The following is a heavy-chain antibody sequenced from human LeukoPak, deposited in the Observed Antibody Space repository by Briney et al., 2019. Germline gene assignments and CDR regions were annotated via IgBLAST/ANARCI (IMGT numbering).Heavy chain of an antibody. Sequence: LSLTCTVSGDSISSGDYYWSWIRQPAGKGLEWIGRISSSGSTNYNPSLKSRVTISVDTSKNQFSLKLSSVTAADTAVYFCARGPYSYDSSGAFDIWGQGTMVTVSS. J-gene: IGHJ3*02. CDR1: GDSISSGDYY. V-gene: IGHV4-61*02. CDR2: ISSSGST. D-gene: IGHD3-22*01. CDR3: ARGPYSYDSSGAFDI.